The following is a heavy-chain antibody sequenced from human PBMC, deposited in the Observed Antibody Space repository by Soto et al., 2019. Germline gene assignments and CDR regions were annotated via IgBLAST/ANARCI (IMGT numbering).Heavy chain of an antibody. V-gene: IGHV1-69*13. D-gene: IGHD3-10*01. J-gene: IGHJ5*02. CDR3: ARVHSSGIFYFVDP. Sequence: PVKVFCKASGGNFDSYVISWLRQAPGQGVEWMGGIMPIFGTPNYAQKFRGRVTISADESTSTAYLELSSLTSDDTAVSYSARVHSSGIFYFVDPWGQGTLVTVSS. CDR1: GGNFDSYV. CDR2: IMPIFGTP.